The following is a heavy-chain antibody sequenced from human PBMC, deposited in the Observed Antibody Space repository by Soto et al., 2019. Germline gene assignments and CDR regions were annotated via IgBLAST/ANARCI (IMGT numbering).Heavy chain of an antibody. CDR1: GFTLSNYS. Sequence: PGGSLRLSCAASGFTLSNYSMSWVRQSPGKGLEWVSSISSNSNYTYYVDSVKVRFTISRDNVKSSLYLQMNSLRAEDPAVYYCERAGSTSWSDTTRGWFDAWGQGTLVTVSS. V-gene: IGHV3-21*01. D-gene: IGHD6-19*01. CDR3: ERAGSTSWSDTTRGWFDA. J-gene: IGHJ5*02. CDR2: ISSNSNYT.